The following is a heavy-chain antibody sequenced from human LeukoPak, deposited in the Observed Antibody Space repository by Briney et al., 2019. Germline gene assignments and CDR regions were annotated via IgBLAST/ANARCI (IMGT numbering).Heavy chain of an antibody. Sequence: ASGKLSCKASGYTLTDYYLPLVRQAPGQGLEWMGWFNPNSSGTNSAQTFPGRGTMTSDTSITTASMELNRLSSADTARYCCLRATLLLVAPPSMYAFDYFDYWGQGTLLTVSS. CDR2: FNPNSSGT. CDR1: GYTLTDYY. D-gene: IGHD2-8*01. J-gene: IGHJ4*02. CDR3: LRATLLLVAPPSMYAFDYFDY. V-gene: IGHV1-2*02.